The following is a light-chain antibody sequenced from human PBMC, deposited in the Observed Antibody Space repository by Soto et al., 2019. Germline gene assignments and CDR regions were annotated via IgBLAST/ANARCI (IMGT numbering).Light chain of an antibody. CDR2: DAS. Sequence: EIVLTQSPATLSLSPGERATLSCRASQSVSSYLAWYQQKPGQPPRLLIYDASNRATGIPARFSGSGSGTDFTLTISSLEPEDCALYYCQQRSNWPRLTFGGGTKVDIK. CDR3: QQRSNWPRLT. CDR1: QSVSSY. V-gene: IGKV3-11*01. J-gene: IGKJ4*01.